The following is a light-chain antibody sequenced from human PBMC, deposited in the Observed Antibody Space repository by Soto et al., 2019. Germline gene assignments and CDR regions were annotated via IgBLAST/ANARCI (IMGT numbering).Light chain of an antibody. V-gene: IGKV1-39*01. CDR1: QTITNY. CDR2: ATS. CDR3: QQTYSTPYT. Sequence: DIPMTQSPSSLSASVGDRVTITCRASQTITNYLNWYQQRPGRAPKLLIYATSTLQSGVPSRFSGSGSGTDFTLTISRLQPEDSSTYYCQQTYSTPYTFGQGTKLEIK. J-gene: IGKJ2*01.